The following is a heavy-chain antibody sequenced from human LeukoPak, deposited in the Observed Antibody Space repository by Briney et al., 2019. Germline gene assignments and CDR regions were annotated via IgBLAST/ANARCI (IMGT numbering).Heavy chain of an antibody. CDR2: IRYDGSNK. D-gene: IGHD3-10*01. CDR1: GFTFSSYG. CDR3: AKVKYGWFGELFRDNFDY. J-gene: IGHJ4*02. Sequence: PGGSLRLSCAASGFTFSSYGMHWVRQAPGKGLEWVAFIRYDGSNKYYADSVKGRFTISRDNSKNTLYLQMNSLRAEDTAVYYCAKVKYGWFGELFRDNFDYWGQGTLVTVSS. V-gene: IGHV3-30*02.